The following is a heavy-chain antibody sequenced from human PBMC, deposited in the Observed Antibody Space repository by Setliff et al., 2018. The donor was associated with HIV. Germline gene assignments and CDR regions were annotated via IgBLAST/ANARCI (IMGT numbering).Heavy chain of an antibody. Sequence: PSETLSLTCTVSDSYDSISSNNYYWGWIRQPPGKGLEWIGSIFHSGSPSYNPSLSSRLTISVDTSKNHVSLRLSSVTAADTGVYYCARHRDPPGTSWIYYYYYMDLWGEGTTVTVS. CDR1: DSYDSISSNNYY. CDR3: ARHRDPPGTSWIYYYYYMDL. CDR2: IFHSGSP. J-gene: IGHJ6*03. D-gene: IGHD6-13*01. V-gene: IGHV4-39*01.